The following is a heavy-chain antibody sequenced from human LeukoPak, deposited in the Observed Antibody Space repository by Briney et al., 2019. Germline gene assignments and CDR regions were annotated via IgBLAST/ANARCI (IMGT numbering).Heavy chain of an antibody. D-gene: IGHD5-12*01. V-gene: IGHV4-38-2*02. CDR1: GFSITSSYY. Sequence: SETLSLTCNVSGFSITSSYYWSWIRQPPGKGLEWIGSIYHSGSTYYNPSLKSRVTMSVDTSKNQFSLKLSSVTAADTAMYYCARVSGYDWESFYDYWGQGSLVTVSS. CDR3: ARVSGYDWESFYDY. CDR2: IYHSGST. J-gene: IGHJ4*02.